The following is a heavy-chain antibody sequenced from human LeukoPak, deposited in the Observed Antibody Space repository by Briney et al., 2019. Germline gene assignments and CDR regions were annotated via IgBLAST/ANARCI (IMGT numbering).Heavy chain of an antibody. CDR2: INPNSGGT. Sequence: GASVKVSCKASGYTFTGYYTHWVRQAPGQGLEWMGWINPNSGGTNYAQKFQGRVTMTRDTSISTAYMELSSLRSDDTAVYYCARVVGMRYYYGSGSQPLDYWGQGTLVTVSS. CDR1: GYTFTGYY. J-gene: IGHJ4*02. CDR3: ARVVGMRYYYGSGSQPLDY. D-gene: IGHD3-10*01. V-gene: IGHV1-2*02.